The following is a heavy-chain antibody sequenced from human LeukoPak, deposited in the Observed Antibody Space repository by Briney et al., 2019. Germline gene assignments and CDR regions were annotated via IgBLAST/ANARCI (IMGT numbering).Heavy chain of an antibody. CDR3: ARKAATQYYYYGMDV. J-gene: IGHJ6*02. V-gene: IGHV4-61*02. Sequence: SETLSLTCTVSGGSISSGSYYWSWLRQPAGMGLEWIGRIYTSGSTNYNPSLKSRVTISVDTSKNQFSLKLSSVTAADTAVYYCARKAATQYYYYGMDVWGQGTTVTVSS. CDR1: GGSISSGSYY. D-gene: IGHD6-13*01. CDR2: IYTSGST.